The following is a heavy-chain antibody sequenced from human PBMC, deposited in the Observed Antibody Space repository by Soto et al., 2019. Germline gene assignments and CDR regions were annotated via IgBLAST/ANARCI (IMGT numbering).Heavy chain of an antibody. CDR1: GGTFSSYA. J-gene: IGHJ5*02. CDR2: IIPIFGTA. D-gene: IGHD6-13*01. Sequence: SVKVSCKASGGTFSSYAISWVRQAPGQGLEWMGGIIPIFGTANYAQKFQGRVTITADESTSTAYMELSSLRSEDTAVYYCARGHVRQQLEPIHLTPWGQGTLVTVSS. V-gene: IGHV1-69*13. CDR3: ARGHVRQQLEPIHLTP.